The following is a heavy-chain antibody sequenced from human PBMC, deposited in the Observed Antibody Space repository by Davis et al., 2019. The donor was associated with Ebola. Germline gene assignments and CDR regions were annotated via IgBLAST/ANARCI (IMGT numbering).Heavy chain of an antibody. V-gene: IGHV5-51*01. J-gene: IGHJ5*02. Sequence: GGSLRLSCKGSGYSFTSYWIGWVRQMPGKGPEWMGIIYCGDSDTRYSPSFQGQVTISADKSISTAYLQWSSLKASDTAMYYCARHRRSSAGVVDPWGQGTLVTVSS. CDR2: IYCGDSDT. CDR1: GYSFTSYW. D-gene: IGHD6-25*01. CDR3: ARHRRSSAGVVDP.